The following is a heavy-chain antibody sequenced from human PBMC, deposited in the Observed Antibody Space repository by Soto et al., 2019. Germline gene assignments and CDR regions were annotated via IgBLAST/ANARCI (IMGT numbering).Heavy chain of an antibody. J-gene: IGHJ4*02. Sequence: TGGSLRLSCAASGFTFSSYGMHWVRQAPGKGLEWVAVISYDGSNKYYADSVKGRFTISRDNSKNTLYLQLNSLRAEDSAVYYISKQAPESSSSSLSGFNYWGQGTLVTVSS. D-gene: IGHD6-6*01. CDR2: ISYDGSNK. CDR1: GFTFSSYG. V-gene: IGHV3-30*18. CDR3: SKQAPESSSSSLSGFNY.